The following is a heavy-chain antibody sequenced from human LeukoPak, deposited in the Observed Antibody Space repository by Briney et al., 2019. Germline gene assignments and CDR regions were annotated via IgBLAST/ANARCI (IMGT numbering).Heavy chain of an antibody. D-gene: IGHD3-16*01. CDR1: GYSFTNYW. V-gene: IGHV5-51*01. Sequence: GESLKISCKASGYSFTNYWIGWVRQMPGKGLEWMGIIYPGDSDTRYSPSFQGQVTISADRSISTAYLQWSSLKASDTAMYYCASSLGEYYFDYWGQGTLVTVSS. CDR2: IYPGDSDT. J-gene: IGHJ4*02. CDR3: ASSLGEYYFDY.